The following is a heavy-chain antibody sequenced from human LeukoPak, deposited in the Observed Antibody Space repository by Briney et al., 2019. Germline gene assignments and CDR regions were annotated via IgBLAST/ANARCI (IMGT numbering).Heavy chain of an antibody. J-gene: IGHJ4*02. CDR1: GYTFTGYY. D-gene: IGHD6-19*01. Sequence: ASVKVSCKASGYTFTGYYMHWVRQAPGQGLEWMGWINPNSGGTNYAQKFQGRVTMTRDTSISTAYMELSRLRSDDTAVYYCAGALAVAGTDFDYWGQGTLVTVSS. V-gene: IGHV1-2*02. CDR3: AGALAVAGTDFDY. CDR2: INPNSGGT.